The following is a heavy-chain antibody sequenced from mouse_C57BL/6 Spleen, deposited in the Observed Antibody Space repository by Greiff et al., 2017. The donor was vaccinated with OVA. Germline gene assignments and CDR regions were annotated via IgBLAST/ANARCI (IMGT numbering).Heavy chain of an antibody. CDR3: ARRDYEDAMDY. J-gene: IGHJ4*01. V-gene: IGHV1-19*01. CDR1: GYTFTDYY. Sequence: VQLKQSGPVLVKPGASVKMSCKASGYTFTDYYMNWVKQSHGKSLEWIGVINPYNGGTSYNQKFKGKATLTVDKSSSTAYMELNSQTSEDSAVYYCARRDYEDAMDYWGQGTSVTVSS. CDR2: INPYNGGT. D-gene: IGHD2-4*01.